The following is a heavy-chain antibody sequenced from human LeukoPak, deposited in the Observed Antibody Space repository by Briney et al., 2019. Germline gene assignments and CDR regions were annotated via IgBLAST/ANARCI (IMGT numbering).Heavy chain of an antibody. Sequence: SETLSLTCTVSGDSISSNYWTWIRQPAGKGLEWIGRVSPSGNTKYNSSLKSRLSMSVDSSKNQISLKVTSVTAADTAVYYCARGVVPPGMDYYHYMDVWGKGTTVTVSS. D-gene: IGHD2-2*01. J-gene: IGHJ6*03. CDR3: ARGVVPPGMDYYHYMDV. CDR1: GDSISSNY. V-gene: IGHV4-4*07. CDR2: VSPSGNT.